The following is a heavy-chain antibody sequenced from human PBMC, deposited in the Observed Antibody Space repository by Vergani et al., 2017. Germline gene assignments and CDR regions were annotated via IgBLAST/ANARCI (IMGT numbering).Heavy chain of an antibody. CDR3: ARGRGYCSSTSCPGITGTRYYYYYYMDV. CDR1: GGSFSGYY. CDR2: INHSGST. V-gene: IGHV4-34*01. D-gene: IGHD2-2*01. Sequence: QAQLQQWGAGLLKPSETLSLTCAVYGGSFSGYYWSWIRQPPGKGLEWIGEINHSGSTNYNPSLKSRVTISVDTSKNQFSLKLSSVTAADTAVYYCARGRGYCSSTSCPGITGTRYYYYYYMDVWGKGTTVTVSS. J-gene: IGHJ6*03.